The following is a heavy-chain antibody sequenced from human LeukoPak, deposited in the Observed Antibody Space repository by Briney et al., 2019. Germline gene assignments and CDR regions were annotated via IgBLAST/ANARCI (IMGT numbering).Heavy chain of an antibody. V-gene: IGHV3-23*01. CDR1: GFTFRSCA. Sequence: GGSLRLSCAASGFTFRSCAMRWVRQPPGKGLEWVSAISCSGGSTYYADSVKGRFTTSRDNSKNTLYLQMNSLRAEDTAVYYCAKDTGIAVAGPPLHWGQGTLVTVSS. CDR3: AKDTGIAVAGPPLH. J-gene: IGHJ4*02. D-gene: IGHD6-19*01. CDR2: ISCSGGST.